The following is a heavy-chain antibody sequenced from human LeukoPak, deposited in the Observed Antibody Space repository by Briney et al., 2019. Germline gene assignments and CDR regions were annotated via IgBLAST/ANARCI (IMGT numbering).Heavy chain of an antibody. V-gene: IGHV1-2*02. Sequence: GASVKVSCTASGYTFTGYYMHWVRQAPGQGLEWMGWINPNSGGTNYAQKFQSRVTMTRDTSISTAYMELSRLRSDDTAVYYCARGPGELLLSEFDYWGQGALVTVSS. CDR3: ARGPGELLLSEFDY. J-gene: IGHJ4*02. D-gene: IGHD3-10*01. CDR1: GYTFTGYY. CDR2: INPNSGGT.